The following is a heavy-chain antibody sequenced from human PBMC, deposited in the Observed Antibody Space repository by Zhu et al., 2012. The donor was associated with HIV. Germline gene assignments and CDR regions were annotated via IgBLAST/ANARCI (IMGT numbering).Heavy chain of an antibody. CDR2: IYHSGTT. J-gene: IGHJ3*01. Sequence: QVQESGPGSVKPSKTLSLTCSISGYSMRSGYYWGWIRQPPGKDLEWIGSIYHSGTTYYNPSLKSRVTILVDMSEKEFSLKLTSVTAADTAVYYCARGGYYYDSLGAFDLWGQGTTVTVSS. CDR1: GYSMRSGYY. D-gene: IGHD3-22*01. CDR3: ARGGYYYDSLGAFDL. V-gene: IGHV4-38-2*02.